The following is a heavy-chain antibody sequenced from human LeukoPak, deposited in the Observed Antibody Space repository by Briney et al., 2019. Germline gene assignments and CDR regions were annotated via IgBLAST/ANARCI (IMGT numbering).Heavy chain of an antibody. Sequence: SETLSLTCTVSGGSISSSSYYWGWIRQPPGKGLEWIGSISYSGNTYYKSSLKSRVTISVDTSKNQFPLKLSSVTAADTAVYYCARVAKSDYYDSSGSVDYWGQGTLVTVSS. CDR2: ISYSGNT. CDR3: ARVAKSDYYDSSGSVDY. CDR1: GGSISSSSYY. D-gene: IGHD3-22*01. V-gene: IGHV4-39*06. J-gene: IGHJ4*02.